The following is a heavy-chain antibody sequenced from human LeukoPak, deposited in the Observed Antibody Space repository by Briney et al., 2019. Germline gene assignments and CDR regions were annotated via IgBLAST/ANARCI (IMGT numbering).Heavy chain of an antibody. V-gene: IGHV3-23*01. J-gene: IGHJ4*02. D-gene: IGHD3-22*01. Sequence: GGSLRLSCAASGFTFSSYAMSWVRQAPGKGLEWVSAISGSGGSTYYADSVKGRFTISRDNSKNMLYLQMNSLRAEDTAVYYCAYSSGYYYVSIIFDYWGQGTLVTVSS. CDR3: AYSSGYYYVSIIFDY. CDR1: GFTFSSYA. CDR2: ISGSGGST.